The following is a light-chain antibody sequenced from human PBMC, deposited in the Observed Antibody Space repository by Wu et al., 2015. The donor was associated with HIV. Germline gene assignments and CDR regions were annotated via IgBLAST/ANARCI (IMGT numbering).Light chain of an antibody. Sequence: DIQMTQSPSTLSASVGDRVTITCRVSQNIDNWLAWYQQKSGKAPEVLIYKASRLKSGVPSRFSGSGFGTTFTFTISNLQPEDIATYYCQQYDSLMLTFGGGTKGGDQT. CDR3: QQYDSLMLT. J-gene: IGKJ4*01. CDR1: QNIDNW. CDR2: KAS. V-gene: IGKV1-5*03.